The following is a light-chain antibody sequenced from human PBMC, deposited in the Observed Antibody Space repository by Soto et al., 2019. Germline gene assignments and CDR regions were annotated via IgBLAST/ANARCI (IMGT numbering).Light chain of an antibody. CDR1: QTISKN. CDR3: QQYHDWPPST. V-gene: IGKV3-15*01. J-gene: IGKJ1*01. Sequence: ERMMTQSPATLSLSPGETATISCRASQTISKNFAWYQQKPGQAPRLLIYDASTRATDIPDRFSGSESGTESTLTSSSLKSEYFAVYYCQQYHDWPPSTFGQGTKVEIK. CDR2: DAS.